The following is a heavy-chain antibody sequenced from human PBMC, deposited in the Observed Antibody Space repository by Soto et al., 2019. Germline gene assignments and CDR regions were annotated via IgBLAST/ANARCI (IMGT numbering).Heavy chain of an antibody. V-gene: IGHV4-34*01. D-gene: IGHD4-17*01. CDR1: GGSFSGYY. CDR3: ARVSTGTLDY. CDR2: INHSGST. J-gene: IGHJ4*02. Sequence: QVQLQQWGAGLLKPSETLSLTCAVYGGSFSGYYWSWIRQPPGKGLEWIGEINHSGSTNYNPSLKSRVTISVDTYKNQFSLKLSSVTAADTAVYYCARVSTGTLDYWGQGTLVTVSS.